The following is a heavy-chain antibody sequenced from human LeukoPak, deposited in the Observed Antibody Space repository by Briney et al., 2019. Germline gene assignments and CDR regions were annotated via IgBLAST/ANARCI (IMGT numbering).Heavy chain of an antibody. CDR2: IIPIFGTA. Sequence: SVKVSCKASGGTFSSYAISWVRQAPGQGLEWMGGIIPIFGTANYAQKFQGRVTITADESTSTAYMELSSLRSEDTAVYYCARGSRYFDWRPRFDPWGQGTLVTVSS. D-gene: IGHD3-9*01. J-gene: IGHJ5*02. CDR3: ARGSRYFDWRPRFDP. V-gene: IGHV1-69*01. CDR1: GGTFSSYA.